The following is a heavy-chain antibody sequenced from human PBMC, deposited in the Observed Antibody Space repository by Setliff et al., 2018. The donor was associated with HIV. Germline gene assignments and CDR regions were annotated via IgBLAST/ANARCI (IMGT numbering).Heavy chain of an antibody. Sequence: PGGSLRLSCAACGFTFRNAWMTWVRQAPGKGLEWVGRIKSETNGGIIDYAAPVKGRFTNSRDDSKNTLYLQMNGPKSEDTAVYYCATALFSSGYFYVRDAFDIWGQGTMVTVSS. CDR1: GFTFRNAW. J-gene: IGHJ3*02. CDR2: IKSETNGGII. D-gene: IGHD3-22*01. V-gene: IGHV3-15*01. CDR3: ATALFSSGYFYVRDAFDI.